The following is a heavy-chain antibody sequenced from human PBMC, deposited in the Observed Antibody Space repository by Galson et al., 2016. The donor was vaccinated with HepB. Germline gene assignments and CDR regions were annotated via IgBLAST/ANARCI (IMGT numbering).Heavy chain of an antibody. D-gene: IGHD3-10*01. V-gene: IGHV3-74*01. CDR1: GFSFGSRW. CDR3: TRDSGIGDSLDL. Sequence: SLRLSCAASGFSFGSRWMHWVRQAPGKGLVWVSRIYGDASDTRYADSVKGRFTISRDNAKDTVYLQMKSLRVDETAVYYCTRDSGIGDSLDLWGQGTRVTV. J-gene: IGHJ5*02. CDR2: IYGDASDT.